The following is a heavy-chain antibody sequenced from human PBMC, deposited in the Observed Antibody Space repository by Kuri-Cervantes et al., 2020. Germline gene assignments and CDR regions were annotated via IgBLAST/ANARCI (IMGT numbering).Heavy chain of an antibody. CDR2: IYHSGST. Sequence: SETLSLTCAVSGGSISSGGYSWSWIRQPPGKGLEWIGYIYHSGSTYYNPSLKSRVTISVDRSKNQFSLKLSSVTAADTAVYYCARGVGYGDRVQWFDPWGQGTLVTVSS. CDR1: GGSISSGGYS. CDR3: ARGVGYGDRVQWFDP. J-gene: IGHJ5*02. V-gene: IGHV4-30-2*01. D-gene: IGHD4-17*01.